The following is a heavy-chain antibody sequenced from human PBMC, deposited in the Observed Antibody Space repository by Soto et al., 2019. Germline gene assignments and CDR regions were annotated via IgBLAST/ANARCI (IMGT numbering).Heavy chain of an antibody. V-gene: IGHV3-23*01. CDR2: LSGSGSVT. J-gene: IGHJ4*02. D-gene: IGHD6-13*01. CDR3: AKGGVAAARGYFDH. CDR1: GFIFRSYG. Sequence: EVQLLESGGGLVKPGGSLRLSCAASGFIFRSYGLSWVRQAPGKGLEWVSDLSGSGSVTNYADSVKGRFTISRDNSNNTLSLQLDSLRAVDTAVYYCAKGGVAAARGYFDHWGQGTRVTVSS.